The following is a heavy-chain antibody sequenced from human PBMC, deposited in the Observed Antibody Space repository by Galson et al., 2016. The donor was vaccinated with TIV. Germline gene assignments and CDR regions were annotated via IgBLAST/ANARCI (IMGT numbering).Heavy chain of an antibody. CDR1: GFTFSSYA. Sequence: SLRLSCAASGFTFSSYAMNWVRQAPGKGLEWVSSISENSGSTDYADSVKGRFTTSRDNSKNTLYLQMDSLRAEDTAVYYCAKQFVDVWGQGTTVTVSS. CDR3: AKQFVDV. J-gene: IGHJ6*02. V-gene: IGHV3-23*01. D-gene: IGHD5-24*01. CDR2: ISENSGST.